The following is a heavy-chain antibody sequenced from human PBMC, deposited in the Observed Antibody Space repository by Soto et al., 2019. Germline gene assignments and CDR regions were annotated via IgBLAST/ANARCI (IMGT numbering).Heavy chain of an antibody. Sequence: PSETLSLTCTVSGGSVSSGSYYWSWIRQPPGKGLEWIGYIYYSGSTNYNPSLKSRVTISVDTSKNQFSLKLSSVTAADTAVYYCASTPRGYRYVSIGYWGQGTLVTVSS. J-gene: IGHJ4*02. CDR3: ASTPRGYRYVSIGY. D-gene: IGHD5-18*01. CDR1: GGSVSSGSYY. CDR2: IYYSGST. V-gene: IGHV4-61*01.